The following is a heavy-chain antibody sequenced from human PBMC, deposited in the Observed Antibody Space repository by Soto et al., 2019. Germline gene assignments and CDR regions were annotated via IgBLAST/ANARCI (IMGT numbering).Heavy chain of an antibody. J-gene: IGHJ6*02. CDR2: ISHSGST. Sequence: SENLSLTCPVSGYSFTSEEYYWTWIRQPPGKGLEWIGYISHSGSTFSNPSLRRLVTMSVDMPKKQFSLKVRSVTAADTAVYYCARGSTIYGLDVWGQGTTVTVS. V-gene: IGHV4-30-4*01. D-gene: IGHD2-2*01. CDR3: ARGSTIYGLDV. CDR1: GYSFTSEEYY.